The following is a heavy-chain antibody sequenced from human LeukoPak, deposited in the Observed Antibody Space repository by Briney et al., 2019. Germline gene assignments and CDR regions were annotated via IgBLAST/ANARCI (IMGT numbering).Heavy chain of an antibody. CDR3: ARGRYYDFLSGLPFDY. CDR1: GGSFSGYY. J-gene: IGHJ4*02. CDR2: INHSGST. V-gene: IGHV4-34*01. Sequence: PSETLSLTCAVYGGSFSGYYWSWIRQPPGKGLEWIGEINHSGSTNYNPSLKSRVTISVDTYKNQFSLKLSSVTAADTAVYYCARGRYYDFLSGLPFDYWGQGTLVTVSS. D-gene: IGHD3-3*01.